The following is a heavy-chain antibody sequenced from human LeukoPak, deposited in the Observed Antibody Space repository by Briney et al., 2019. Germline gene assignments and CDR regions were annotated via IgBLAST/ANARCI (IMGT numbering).Heavy chain of an antibody. CDR3: AKEMKPWMHFDY. CDR1: GFTFSRSA. D-gene: IGHD5-12*01. V-gene: IGHV3-30*18. J-gene: IGHJ4*02. CDR2: ISHDGSNT. Sequence: GGSLRLSCAASGFTFSRSAVHWVRQAPGKGLEWVAVISHDGSNTDYTDSVKGRFTISRDNSTNTLYLQMNSLRAEDTAVYYCAKEMKPWMHFDYWGQGTLVTVSS.